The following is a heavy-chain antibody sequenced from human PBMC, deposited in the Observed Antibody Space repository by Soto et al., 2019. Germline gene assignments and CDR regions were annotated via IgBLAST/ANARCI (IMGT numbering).Heavy chain of an antibody. Sequence: QVQLVQSGAEVKKPWASVKVSCKASGYTFTSYDINWVRQATGQGVEWMGWMNPNSGNTGYAQKFQGRVTMTRNTSISTAYMELSSLRSEDTAVYYCARGQGSGWYPKNAFDIWGQGTMVTVSS. CDR3: ARGQGSGWYPKNAFDI. CDR1: GYTFTSYD. CDR2: MNPNSGNT. V-gene: IGHV1-8*01. D-gene: IGHD6-19*01. J-gene: IGHJ3*02.